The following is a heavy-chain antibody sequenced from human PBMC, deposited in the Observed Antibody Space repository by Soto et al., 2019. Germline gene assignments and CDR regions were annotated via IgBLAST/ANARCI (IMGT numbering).Heavy chain of an antibody. J-gene: IGHJ6*02. CDR3: ARVKMTTIGKDYRATTARDHAPKRYYYYGMDV. CDR1: GGSFSGYY. V-gene: IGHV4-34*01. D-gene: IGHD4-4*01. Sequence: SETLSLTCAVYGGSFSGYYWSWIRQPPGKGLEWIGEINHSGSTNYNPSLKSRVTISVDTSKNQFSLKLSSVTAADTAVYYCARVKMTTIGKDYRATTARDHAPKRYYYYGMDVWGQGTTVTVSS. CDR2: INHSGST.